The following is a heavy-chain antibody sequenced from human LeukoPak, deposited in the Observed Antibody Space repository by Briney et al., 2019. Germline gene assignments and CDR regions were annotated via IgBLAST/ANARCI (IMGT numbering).Heavy chain of an antibody. CDR1: GDSFSNYY. CDR3: ASTRRAAVAGRFDS. V-gene: IGHV4-4*09. Sequence: SETLSLTCSVSGDSFSNYYWTWIRQPPGKGLEWIGYIYHSGNTNYSPSLESRVTMSVDESKNQFSLRVHFVSAADTAVYYCASTRRAAVAGRFDSWGQGTLVTVSS. J-gene: IGHJ4*02. CDR2: IYHSGNT. D-gene: IGHD6-19*01.